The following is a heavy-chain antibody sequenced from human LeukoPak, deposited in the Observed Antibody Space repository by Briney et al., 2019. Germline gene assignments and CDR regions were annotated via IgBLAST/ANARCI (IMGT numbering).Heavy chain of an antibody. CDR3: ARGIFGVVPKTFDY. CDR2: IYYSGST. CDR1: GGSISSYY. V-gene: IGHV4-59*01. J-gene: IGHJ4*02. Sequence: SETLSLTCTVSGGSISSYYWSWIRQPPGKGLEWIGYIYYSGSTNYNPSHKSRVTISVDTSKNQFSLKLSSVTAADTAVYYCARGIFGVVPKTFDYWGQGTLVTVSS. D-gene: IGHD3-3*01.